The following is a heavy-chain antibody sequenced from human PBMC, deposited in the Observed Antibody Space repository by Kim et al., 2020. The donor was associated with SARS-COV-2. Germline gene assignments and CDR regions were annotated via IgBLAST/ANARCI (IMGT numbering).Heavy chain of an antibody. D-gene: IGHD2-15*01. Sequence: KSRVTISVDTSKNQFSLKLSSVTAADTAVYYCARDAYCSGGSCPWRWFDPCGQGTLVTVSS. J-gene: IGHJ5*02. V-gene: IGHV4-59*01. CDR3: ARDAYCSGGSCPWRWFDP.